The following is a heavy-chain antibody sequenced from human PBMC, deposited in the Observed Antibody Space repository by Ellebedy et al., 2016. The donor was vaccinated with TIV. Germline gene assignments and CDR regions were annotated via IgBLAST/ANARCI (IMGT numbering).Heavy chain of an antibody. Sequence: AASVKVSCKASGGTFSSYAISWVRQAPGQGLEWMGGIIPIFSTANYAQKFQGRVTITADESTSTAYMELSSLRSEDTAVYYCARASYCSGGSCYDYYGMDVWGQGTTVTVSS. CDR2: IIPIFSTA. CDR3: ARASYCSGGSCYDYYGMDV. J-gene: IGHJ6*02. CDR1: GGTFSSYA. V-gene: IGHV1-69*13. D-gene: IGHD2-15*01.